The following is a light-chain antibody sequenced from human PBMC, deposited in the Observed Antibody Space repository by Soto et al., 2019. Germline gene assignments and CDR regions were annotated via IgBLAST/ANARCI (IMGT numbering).Light chain of an antibody. CDR3: AAWDDSLRGYV. Sequence: QSVLSQPPSASGTPGQRVTISCSGSSSNIGRNYIYWYQQLPGTAPKLLIYGNTQRPSGVHDRFSGSKSGTSVSLAISGLRYEDEADYYCAAWDDSLRGYVFGNGTKVTV. CDR2: GNT. CDR1: SSNIGRNY. J-gene: IGLJ1*01. V-gene: IGLV1-47*02.